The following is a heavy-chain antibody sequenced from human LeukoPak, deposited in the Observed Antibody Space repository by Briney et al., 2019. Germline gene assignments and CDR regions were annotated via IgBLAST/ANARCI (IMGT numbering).Heavy chain of an antibody. CDR3: ARTATNRPDDAFDI. Sequence: QPGGSLRLSCAASGFSVSSNYMSWVRQAPGKGLEWVSFTYSAGNTYYADSVKGRFTISRDNSKNTLYLQINSLRAEDTAVYYRARTATNRPDDAFDIWGQGTKVTVSS. CDR2: TYSAGNT. CDR1: GFSVSSNY. D-gene: IGHD6-25*01. V-gene: IGHV3-53*01. J-gene: IGHJ3*02.